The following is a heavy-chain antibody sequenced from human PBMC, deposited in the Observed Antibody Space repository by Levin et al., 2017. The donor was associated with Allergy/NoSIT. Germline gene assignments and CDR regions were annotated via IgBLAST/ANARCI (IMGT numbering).Heavy chain of an antibody. CDR2: IRNKAHGGTT. Sequence: PGGSLRLSCTGSGFTFGDYAMSWVRQAPGKGLEWVGFIRNKAHGGTTEYAASVKGRLTITRDDSKSIAHLQMNSLKTEDTAVYFCARGGPPNYDYNWGSYRDGYFDYWGQGTLVTVSS. CDR1: GFTFGDYA. CDR3: ARGGPPNYDYNWGSYRDGYFDY. J-gene: IGHJ4*02. V-gene: IGHV3-49*04. D-gene: IGHD3-16*02.